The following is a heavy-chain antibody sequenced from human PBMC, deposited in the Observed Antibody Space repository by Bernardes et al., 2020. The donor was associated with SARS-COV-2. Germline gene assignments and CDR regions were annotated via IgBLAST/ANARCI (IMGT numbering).Heavy chain of an antibody. CDR3: AREQNALVRGVIDP. Sequence: SETLSLTCTVPGDSISCCYWSWVRQPPGKGLEWLGYIYYTGSSNYNPSLKSRVTISMDTSKNQFPLRLTSVTAADTAVYYCAREQNALVRGVIDPWVRGTLVTGSS. CDR1: GDSISCCY. D-gene: IGHD3-10*01. V-gene: IGHV4-59*01. CDR2: IYYTGSS. J-gene: IGHJ5*02.